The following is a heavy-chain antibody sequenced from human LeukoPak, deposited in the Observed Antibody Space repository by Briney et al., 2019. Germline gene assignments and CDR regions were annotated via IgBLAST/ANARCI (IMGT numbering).Heavy chain of an antibody. CDR1: GFTFSSYS. V-gene: IGHV3-21*01. D-gene: IGHD3-10*01. CDR3: ARDINPAVGPYFQH. J-gene: IGHJ1*01. Sequence: PGGSLRLSCAASGFTFSSYSMNWVRQAPGKGLEWVSSISSSSSYIYYADSVKGRFTISRDNAKNSLYLQMNSLRAEDTAVYYCARDINPAVGPYFQHWGQGTLVTVSS. CDR2: ISSSSSYI.